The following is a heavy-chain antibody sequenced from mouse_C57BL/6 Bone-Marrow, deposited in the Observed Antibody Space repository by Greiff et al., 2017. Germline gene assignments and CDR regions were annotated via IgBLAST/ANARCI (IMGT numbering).Heavy chain of an antibody. J-gene: IGHJ2*01. D-gene: IGHD1-1*01. CDR3: STGSLSWDY. CDR2: IDPENGDT. V-gene: IGHV14-4*01. CDR1: GFNIKDDY. Sequence: EVKLVESGAELVRPGASVKLSCTASGFNIKDDYMHWVKQRPEQGLEWIGWIDPENGDTEYASKFQGKATITADTSSNTAYLRLSSLTSEDTAVYYWSTGSLSWDYWGQGTTLTVSS.